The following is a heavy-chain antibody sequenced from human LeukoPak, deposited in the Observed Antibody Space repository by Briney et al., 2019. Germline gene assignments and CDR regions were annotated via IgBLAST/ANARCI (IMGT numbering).Heavy chain of an antibody. Sequence: PGGSLRLSCAASGFTFSDYYMSWIRHAPGKGLEWVSYISNSGNTIYYADSVKGRFTISRDNAKNSLYLQMNSLRAEDTAVYYCSAGEGYYDSSDYYSAWAFNVWGQGTMVTVSS. V-gene: IGHV3-11*04. CDR2: ISNSGNTI. CDR1: GFTFSDYY. CDR3: SAGEGYYDSSDYYSAWAFNV. J-gene: IGHJ3*01. D-gene: IGHD3-22*01.